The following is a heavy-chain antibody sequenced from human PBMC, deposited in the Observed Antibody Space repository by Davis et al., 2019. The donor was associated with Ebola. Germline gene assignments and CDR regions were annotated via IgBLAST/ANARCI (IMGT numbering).Heavy chain of an antibody. D-gene: IGHD3-10*01. V-gene: IGHV3-23*01. J-gene: IGHJ4*02. Sequence: GESLKISCAASGFTFSSYAMNWVRQAPGKGLEWVSGISDGGSRTYYADSVKGRFTISRDNSKSTVYLQMNSLRAEDTAAYYCVKGVGAWFGEGPDYWGQGTLVTVSS. CDR3: VKGVGAWFGEGPDY. CDR2: ISDGGSRT. CDR1: GFTFSSYA.